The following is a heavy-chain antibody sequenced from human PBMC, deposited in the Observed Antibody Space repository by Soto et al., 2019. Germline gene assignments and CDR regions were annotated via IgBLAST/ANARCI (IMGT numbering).Heavy chain of an antibody. D-gene: IGHD1-26*01. Sequence: PGASLSVSWATSVFTFRTSGMTWVGQAPGKGPEWVSTISDGSRFTYYAASVRGRFTISRDDSKKILFLQMSSLSAEDTAVYFCAKSGPTNYFDSWGQGSLVTVSS. J-gene: IGHJ4*02. CDR1: VFTFRTSG. CDR2: ISDGSRFT. V-gene: IGHV3-23*01. CDR3: AKSGPTNYFDS.